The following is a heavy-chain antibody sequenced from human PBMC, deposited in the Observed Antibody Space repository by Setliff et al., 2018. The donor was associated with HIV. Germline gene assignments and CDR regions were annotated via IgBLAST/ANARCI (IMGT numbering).Heavy chain of an antibody. J-gene: IGHJ3*02. CDR2: VSTSGST. CDR3: ARGRLGGYTYGSPPAFFDI. D-gene: IGHD5-18*01. Sequence: LSLTCTVSGGSINSYYWSWIRLPPGRGLEWIGYVSTSGSTKYNPSLKSRVTISGDTSENQFSLKLSSVTAADTAVYYCARGRLGGYTYGSPPAFFDIWGQGTMVTVSS. CDR1: GGSINSYY. V-gene: IGHV4-4*08.